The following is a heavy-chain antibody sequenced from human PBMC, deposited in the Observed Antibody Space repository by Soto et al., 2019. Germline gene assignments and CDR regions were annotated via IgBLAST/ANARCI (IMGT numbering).Heavy chain of an antibody. D-gene: IGHD5-18*01. J-gene: IGHJ4*02. CDR2: ISGSGDRT. CDR1: GFTFSDYA. V-gene: IGHV3-23*01. CDR3: VRERSGYSYADS. Sequence: LRLSCAASGFTFSDYAMSWLRQPPGKGLEWVSAISGSGDRTYYADSVKGRFTISRDNSKNTLYLQMNSLRAEDSAVYYCVRERSGYSYADSWGQGTLVTVSS.